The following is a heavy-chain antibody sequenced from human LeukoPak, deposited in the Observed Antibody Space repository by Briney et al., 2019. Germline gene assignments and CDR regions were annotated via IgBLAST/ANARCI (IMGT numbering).Heavy chain of an antibody. Sequence: PGRSLRLSCAASGFTFDDYAMHWVRQAPGKGLEWVSGISWNSGSIGYADSVKGRFTISRDNAKNSLYLQMNSLRAEDTALYYCAKDIRDSDYDSSGYYDYWGQGTLVTVSS. V-gene: IGHV3-9*01. CDR2: ISWNSGSI. D-gene: IGHD3-22*01. CDR3: AKDIRDSDYDSSGYYDY. J-gene: IGHJ4*02. CDR1: GFTFDDYA.